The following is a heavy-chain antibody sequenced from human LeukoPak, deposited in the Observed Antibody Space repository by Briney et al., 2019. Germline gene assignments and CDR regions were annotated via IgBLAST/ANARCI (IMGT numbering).Heavy chain of an antibody. CDR2: IWYDGSNE. J-gene: IGHJ3*01. V-gene: IGHV3-33*01. Sequence: PGTSLRLSCEASGFIFSTYGMNWVRQAPGKGLEWMAIIWYDGSNEYYADSVKGRFSISRDNSKSTLYLEMNSLRADDTAIYYCASSTVTTRGVGDFDLWGHGTWVTVSS. CDR3: ASSTVTTRGVGDFDL. CDR1: GFIFSTYG. D-gene: IGHD4-17*01.